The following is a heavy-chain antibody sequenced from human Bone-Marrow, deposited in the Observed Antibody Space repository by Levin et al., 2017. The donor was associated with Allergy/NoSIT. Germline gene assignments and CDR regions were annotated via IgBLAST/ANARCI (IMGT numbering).Heavy chain of an antibody. D-gene: IGHD6-13*01. J-gene: IGHJ4*02. CDR1: GFTFDDYA. V-gene: IGHV3-9*03. Sequence: SLKISCAASGFTFDDYAIHWVRQAPGKGLEWVSGISWNSDAIGYADSVKGRFTISRDNAKNSLYLQMNSLRTEDMALYYCAKLPQKGNSKDSSRIKGDYWGQGALVTVSS. CDR3: AKLPQKGNSKDSSRIKGDY. CDR2: ISWNSDAI.